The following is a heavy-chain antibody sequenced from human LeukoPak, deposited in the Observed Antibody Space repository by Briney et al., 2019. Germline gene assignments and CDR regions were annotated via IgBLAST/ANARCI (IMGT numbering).Heavy chain of an antibody. V-gene: IGHV3-7*01. Sequence: GGSLRLSCAASGFTFSSYWMSWVRQAPGKGLEWVANIKQDGSEKYYVDSVKGRFTISRDNAKNSLYLQMNSLRAEDTAVYYCAREEFGGVIVILDYWGQGTLVTVSS. CDR2: IKQDGSEK. D-gene: IGHD3-16*02. CDR3: AREEFGGVIVILDY. CDR1: GFTFSSYW. J-gene: IGHJ4*02.